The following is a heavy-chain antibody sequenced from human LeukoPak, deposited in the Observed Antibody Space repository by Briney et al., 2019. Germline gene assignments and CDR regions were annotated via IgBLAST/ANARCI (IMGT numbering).Heavy chain of an antibody. V-gene: IGHV3-21*01. CDR2: ISTMSNYI. J-gene: IGHJ5*02. CDR1: GFDFSTYA. Sequence: SGGSLRLSCAASGFDFSTYANNWVRQAPGKGLEWVSSISTMSNYIFYGDSVKGRFIISRDNAKNSVYLQMNSLRPEDTAVYYCSRDRLGGLDLWGQGTLVTVSS. D-gene: IGHD5-12*01. CDR3: SRDRLGGLDL.